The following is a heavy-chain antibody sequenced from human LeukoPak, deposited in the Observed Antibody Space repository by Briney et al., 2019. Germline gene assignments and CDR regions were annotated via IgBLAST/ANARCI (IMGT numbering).Heavy chain of an antibody. D-gene: IGHD2-21*02. Sequence: ASVKVSCKASEYTFTGYYMHWVRQAPGQGLEWMGWISPNSGGTNYAQKFQGRVTMTSDTSISTAYMELSRLRSDDTAVYYCARGKTTVYCGGDCYAFDYWGQGSLVTVSS. V-gene: IGHV1-2*02. J-gene: IGHJ4*02. CDR3: ARGKTTVYCGGDCYAFDY. CDR2: ISPNSGGT. CDR1: EYTFTGYY.